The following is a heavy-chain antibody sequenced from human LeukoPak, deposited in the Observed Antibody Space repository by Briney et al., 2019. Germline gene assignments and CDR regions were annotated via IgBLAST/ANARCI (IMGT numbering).Heavy chain of an antibody. V-gene: IGHV3-23*01. D-gene: IGHD6-19*01. Sequence: GGSLRLSCAASGFTFSSYAMSWVRQAPGKGLEWVSAISGSGGSTYYADSVKGRFTISRDNARNSQFLQMYSLRAEDTAVYYCASGGGWVFFNWGQGTLVTVSS. J-gene: IGHJ4*02. CDR2: ISGSGGST. CDR3: ASGGGWVFFN. CDR1: GFTFSSYA.